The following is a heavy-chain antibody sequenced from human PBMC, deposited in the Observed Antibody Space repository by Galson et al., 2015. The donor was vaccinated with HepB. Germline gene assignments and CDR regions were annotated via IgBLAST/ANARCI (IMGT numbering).Heavy chain of an antibody. CDR1: GFTFSSYA. Sequence: SLRLSCAASGFTFSSYAMSWVRQAPGKGLEWVSAISGSGGSTYYADSVKGRFTISRDNSKNTLYLQMNSLRAEDTAVYYCAKGNDFWSGYHYGWGQGTTVTVSS. V-gene: IGHV3-23*01. J-gene: IGHJ6*02. D-gene: IGHD3-3*01. CDR3: AKGNDFWSGYHYG. CDR2: ISGSGGST.